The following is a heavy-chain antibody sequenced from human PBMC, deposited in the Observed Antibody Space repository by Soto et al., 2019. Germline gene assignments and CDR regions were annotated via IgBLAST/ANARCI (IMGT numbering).Heavy chain of an antibody. CDR1: GFSLSTSGVG. Sequence: QITLKESGPTLVKPTQTLTLTCTFSGFSLSTSGVGVGWIRQPPGKALEWLALIYWDDGKRYSPSLKSRLTITKDTSKNQWVLTMTNMDPVDTATYYCAHVYGGYDNFDYWGQGTLVTVSS. V-gene: IGHV2-5*02. CDR3: AHVYGGYDNFDY. CDR2: IYWDDGK. D-gene: IGHD5-12*01. J-gene: IGHJ4*02.